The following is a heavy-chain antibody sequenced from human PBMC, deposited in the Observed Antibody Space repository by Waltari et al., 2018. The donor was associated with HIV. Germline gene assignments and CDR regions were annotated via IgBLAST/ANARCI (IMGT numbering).Heavy chain of an antibody. V-gene: IGHV3-9*01. CDR1: GFTFDDYA. D-gene: IGHD1-26*01. J-gene: IGHJ2*01. Sequence: EVQLVESGGGLVQPGRSLRLSCAASGFTFDDYAMHWVRQAPGKGLEWVSGISWNSGSIGYADSVKGRFTISRDNAKNSLYLQMNSLRAEDTALYYCAKGRSGSYVNWYFDLWGRGTLVTVSS. CDR3: AKGRSGSYVNWYFDL. CDR2: ISWNSGSI.